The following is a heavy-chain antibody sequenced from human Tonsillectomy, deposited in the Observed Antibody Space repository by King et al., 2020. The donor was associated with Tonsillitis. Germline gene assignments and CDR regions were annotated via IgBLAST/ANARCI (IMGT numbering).Heavy chain of an antibody. J-gene: IGHJ4*02. CDR2: IDWDDDK. Sequence: TLQESGPALVKPPQTLTLTCTVSGFSLSTNGLRVSWIRQPPGQALEWLARIDWDDDKFYSTSLKTRLTISKDTSKTQVVLTMTNMDPMDTATYYCARDIMGPGLGHYFDHWGQGTLVTVSS. D-gene: IGHD3-16*01. CDR3: ARDIMGPGLGHYFDH. V-gene: IGHV2-70*04. CDR1: GFSLSTNGLR.